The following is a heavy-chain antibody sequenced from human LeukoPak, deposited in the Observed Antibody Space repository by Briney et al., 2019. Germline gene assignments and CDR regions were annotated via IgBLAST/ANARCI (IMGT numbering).Heavy chain of an antibody. Sequence: ASVKVSCKASGYTFTGYYMHWVRQAPGQGLEWMGWINPNSGGTNYAQKFQGWVTMTRDTSISTAYMELSRLRSDDTAVYYCAREAWSGYCSGDSCYSCGMDGWGKGTTVTVSS. CDR3: AREAWSGYCSGDSCYSCGMDG. J-gene: IGHJ6*04. CDR2: INPNSGGT. CDR1: GYTFTGYY. V-gene: IGHV1-2*04. D-gene: IGHD2-15*01.